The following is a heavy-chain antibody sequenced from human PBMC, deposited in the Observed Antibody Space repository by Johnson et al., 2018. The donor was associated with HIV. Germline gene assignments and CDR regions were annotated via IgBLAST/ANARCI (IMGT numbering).Heavy chain of an antibody. V-gene: IGHV3-30-3*01. Sequence: QVQLVESGGGVVQPGRSLRLSCAASGFTFSSYAMHWVRQAPGKGLDWVAVISYDGSNKYYADSVQGRFPISRDNSKNTLYLQMNSLRAEDTAVYYCARDRVITFGGVIGRGAFDIWGQGTMVTVSS. J-gene: IGHJ3*02. CDR2: ISYDGSNK. D-gene: IGHD3-16*02. CDR1: GFTFSSYA. CDR3: ARDRVITFGGVIGRGAFDI.